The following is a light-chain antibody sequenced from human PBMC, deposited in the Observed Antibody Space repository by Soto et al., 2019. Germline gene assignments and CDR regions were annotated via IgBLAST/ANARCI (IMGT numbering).Light chain of an antibody. Sequence: QSALNQSASVSGSPGQSITISCAGTSSDVGGYNYVSWYQQHPGKAPKLMIYDVINRPSGVSDRFSGSKSGNSASLTISGLQAQDEADYYCSSYTSSGTYVFGTGTKVTV. J-gene: IGLJ1*01. CDR1: SSDVGGYNY. CDR2: DVI. CDR3: SSYTSSGTYV. V-gene: IGLV2-14*03.